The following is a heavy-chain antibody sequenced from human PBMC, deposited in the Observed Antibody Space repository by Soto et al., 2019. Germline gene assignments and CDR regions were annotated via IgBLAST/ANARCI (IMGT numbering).Heavy chain of an antibody. CDR3: ARDNDYGSGSLDY. CDR2: IYSGGNT. V-gene: IGHV3-53*04. D-gene: IGHD3-10*01. Sequence: EVQLVESGGGLVQPGGSLRLSCAASGFTVSSNFMNWVRQAPGKGLEWVSVIYSGGNTYYADSVKGRFTISRHNSKNTLYLQINSLRVEDSAVYYCARDNDYGSGSLDYWGQGTVVIVSS. CDR1: GFTVSSNF. J-gene: IGHJ4*02.